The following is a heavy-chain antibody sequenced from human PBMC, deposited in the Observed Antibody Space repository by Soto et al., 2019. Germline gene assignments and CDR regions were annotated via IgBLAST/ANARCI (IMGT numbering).Heavy chain of an antibody. CDR3: ARGDEYQLLSLPY. J-gene: IGHJ4*02. Sequence: SETLSLTCTVSGGSISSGGYYWSWIRQHPGKGLEWIGYIYYSGSTYYNPSLKSRVTISVDTSKNQFSLKLSSVTAADTAVYYCARGDEYQLLSLPYWGQGTLVTVSS. D-gene: IGHD2-2*01. V-gene: IGHV4-31*03. CDR2: IYYSGST. CDR1: GGSISSGGYY.